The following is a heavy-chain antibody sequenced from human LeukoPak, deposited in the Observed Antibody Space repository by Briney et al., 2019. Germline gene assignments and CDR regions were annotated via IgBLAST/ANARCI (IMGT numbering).Heavy chain of an antibody. CDR3: ARESTMVRGVETPPFDY. V-gene: IGHV4-4*07. CDR2: IYTSGST. CDR1: GGSISSYY. D-gene: IGHD3-10*01. Sequence: SETLSLTCTVSGGSISSYYWSWIRQPAGKGLEWIGRIYTSGSTNYNPSLKSRVTMSVDTSKNQFSLKLSSVTAADTAVYYCARESTMVRGVETPPFDYWGQGTLVTVSS. J-gene: IGHJ4*02.